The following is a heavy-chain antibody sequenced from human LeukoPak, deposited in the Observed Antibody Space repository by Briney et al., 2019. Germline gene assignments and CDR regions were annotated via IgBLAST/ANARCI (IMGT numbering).Heavy chain of an antibody. J-gene: IGHJ4*02. D-gene: IGHD4-11*01. Sequence: SGGSLRLSCAASGFTFSSYAMHWVRQAPGKGLEWVAVISYDGSNKYYADSVKGRFTISRDNSKNTLYLQMNSLRAEDTAVYYCAKGVLAYSNYFDYWGQGTLVTVSS. CDR3: AKGVLAYSNYFDY. CDR1: GFTFSSYA. V-gene: IGHV3-30-3*01. CDR2: ISYDGSNK.